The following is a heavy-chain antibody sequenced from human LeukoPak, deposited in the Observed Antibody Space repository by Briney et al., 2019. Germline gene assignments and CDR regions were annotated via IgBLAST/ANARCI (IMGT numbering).Heavy chain of an antibody. CDR3: ARLETGIAVAGNDAFDI. Sequence: SETLSLTCTVSGGSISSSNWWIWVRQPPGKGLELIGEIYHSGSPNYNPSLKSRVTISVDKYKNHFSLKLSSVTAADTAVYYCARLETGIAVAGNDAFDIWGQGTMVTVSS. V-gene: IGHV4-4*02. CDR2: IYHSGSP. D-gene: IGHD6-19*01. J-gene: IGHJ3*02. CDR1: GGSISSSNW.